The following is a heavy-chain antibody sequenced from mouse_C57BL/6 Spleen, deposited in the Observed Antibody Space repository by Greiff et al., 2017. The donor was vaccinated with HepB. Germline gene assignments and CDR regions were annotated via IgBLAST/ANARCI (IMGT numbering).Heavy chain of an antibody. V-gene: IGHV1-69*01. J-gene: IGHJ1*03. CDR1: GYTFTSYW. D-gene: IGHD2-4*01. CDR2: IDPSDSYT. CDR3: ARYDSYWYFDV. Sequence: VQLQQPGAELVMPGASVKLSCKASGYTFTSYWMHWVKQRPGQGLEWIGEIDPSDSYTNYNQKFKGKSTLTVDKSSSTAYMQLISLTSEDSAVYYCARYDSYWYFDVWGTGTTVTVSS.